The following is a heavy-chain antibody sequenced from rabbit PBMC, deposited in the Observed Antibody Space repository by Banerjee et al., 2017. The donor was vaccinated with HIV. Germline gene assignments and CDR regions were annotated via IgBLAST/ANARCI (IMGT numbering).Heavy chain of an antibody. J-gene: IGHJ2*01. Sequence: QSLEESGGDLVKPGASLTLTCKASGIDFSSAYDMCWVRQAPGKGLEWIGYIHTGDDTTYYASWAKGRFTISKTSSTTVTLQMTTLTAADTATYFCARGSSYYNWAFDPWGPGTLVTVS. CDR2: IHTGDDTT. CDR3: ARGSSYYNWAFDP. V-gene: IGHV1S40*01. CDR1: GIDFSSAYD. D-gene: IGHD8-1*01.